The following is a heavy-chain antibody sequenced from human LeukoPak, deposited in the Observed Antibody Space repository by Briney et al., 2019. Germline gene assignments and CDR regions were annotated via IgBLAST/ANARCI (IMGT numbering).Heavy chain of an antibody. J-gene: IGHJ4*02. Sequence: GGSLRLSCAASGFTVSSNYMSWVRQAPGKGLEWVSVIYSGGSTYYADSVKGRFTISRDNSKNTLYLQMNSLRAEVTAVYYCASAKSDCSSTSCPFDYWGQGTLVTVSS. CDR1: GFTVSSNY. V-gene: IGHV3-66*02. D-gene: IGHD2-2*01. CDR3: ASAKSDCSSTSCPFDY. CDR2: IYSGGST.